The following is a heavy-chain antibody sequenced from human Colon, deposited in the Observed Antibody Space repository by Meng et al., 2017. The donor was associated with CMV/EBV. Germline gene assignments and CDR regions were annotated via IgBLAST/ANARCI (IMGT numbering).Heavy chain of an antibody. Sequence: SCAASGFTFSSYAMHWVRQAPGKGLEWVAVISYDGSNKYYADSVKGRFTISRDNSKNTLYLQMNSLRAEDTAVYYCARDIVVVPAAINYYYYGMDVWGQGTTVTVSS. CDR3: ARDIVVVPAAINYYYYGMDV. CDR2: ISYDGSNK. CDR1: GFTFSSYA. V-gene: IGHV3-30*04. J-gene: IGHJ6*02. D-gene: IGHD2-2*02.